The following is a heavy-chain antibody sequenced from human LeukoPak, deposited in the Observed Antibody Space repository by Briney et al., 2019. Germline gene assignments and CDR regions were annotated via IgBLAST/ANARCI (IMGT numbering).Heavy chain of an antibody. D-gene: IGHD3-16*01. J-gene: IGHJ4*02. CDR1: GGSFSGYY. Sequence: SETLSLTCAVYGGSFSGYYWSWIRQPPGKGLEWIGEINHSGSTNYNPSLKSRVTISVDTSKNQFSLKLSSVTAADTAVYYCARSHDHLWGPYPDYWGQGTLVTVSS. V-gene: IGHV4-34*01. CDR3: ARSHDHLWGPYPDY. CDR2: INHSGST.